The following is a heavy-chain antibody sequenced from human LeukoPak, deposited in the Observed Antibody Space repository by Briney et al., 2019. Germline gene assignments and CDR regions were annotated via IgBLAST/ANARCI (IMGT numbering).Heavy chain of an antibody. CDR3: ARRRGYDLVDY. Sequence: GEALQISCKGSGYSSTSYWIGCGRQLPGKGLEGMGIIYIGDSDTRYSPSFQGQVTISADKSISTAYLQWSNLKASDTAMYYCARRRGYDLVDYWGQGTLVSVSS. CDR1: GYSSTSYW. J-gene: IGHJ4*02. D-gene: IGHD5-12*01. CDR2: IYIGDSDT. V-gene: IGHV5-51*01.